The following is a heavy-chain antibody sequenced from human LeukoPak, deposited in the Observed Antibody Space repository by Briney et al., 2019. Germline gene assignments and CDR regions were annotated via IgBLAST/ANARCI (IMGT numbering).Heavy chain of an antibody. J-gene: IGHJ4*02. CDR3: ARDAAPRGFDY. CDR1: GGSISSYY. CDR2: IYYSGST. Sequence: SETLSLTCTVSGGSISSYYWSWIRQPPGKGLEWIGYIYYSGSTNHNPSLKSRVTISVDTSKNQFSLKLSSVTAADTAVYYCARDAAPRGFDYWGQGTLVTVSS. V-gene: IGHV4-59*01. D-gene: IGHD3-16*01.